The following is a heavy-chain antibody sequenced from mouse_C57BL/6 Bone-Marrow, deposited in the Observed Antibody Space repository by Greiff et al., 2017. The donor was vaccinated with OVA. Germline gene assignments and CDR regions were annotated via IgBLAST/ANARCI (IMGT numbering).Heavy chain of an antibody. V-gene: IGHV1-63*01. CDR1: GYTFTNYW. D-gene: IGHD3-1*01. CDR2: IYPGGGYT. J-gene: IGHJ1*03. Sequence: QVQLQQSGAELVRPGTSVKMSCKASGYTFTNYWIGWAKQRPGHGLEWIGDIYPGGGYTNYNEKFKGKATLTADKSSSTAYMQFSSLTSEDSAIYYSARSGVPWYVDVWGTGTTLTDSS. CDR3: ARSGVPWYVDV.